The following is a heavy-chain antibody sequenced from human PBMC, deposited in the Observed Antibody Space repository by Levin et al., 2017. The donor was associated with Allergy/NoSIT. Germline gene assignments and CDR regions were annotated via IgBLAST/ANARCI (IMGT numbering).Heavy chain of an antibody. CDR1: GFSLSNARMG. CDR3: ARTFVVGGVYYFDY. CDR2: IFSNDEK. D-gene: IGHD2-21*01. Sequence: SGPTLVKPTETLTLTCTVSGFSLSNARMGVSWIRQPPGKALEWLAHIFSNDEKSYSTSLKSRLTISKDTSKSQVVLTMTNMDPVDTATYYCARTFVVGGVYYFDYWGQGTLVTVSS. J-gene: IGHJ4*02. V-gene: IGHV2-26*01.